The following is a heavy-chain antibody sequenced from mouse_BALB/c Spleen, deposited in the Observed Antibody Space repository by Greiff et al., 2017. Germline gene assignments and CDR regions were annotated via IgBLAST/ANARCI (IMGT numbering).Heavy chain of an antibody. V-gene: IGHV5-17*02. CDR1: GFSFSSFG. J-gene: IGHJ3*01. CDR3: ARLAYYRAY. CDR2: ISSGSSTI. D-gene: IGHD2-10*01. Sequence: EVMLVESGGGLVQPGGSRKLSCAASGFSFSSFGMHWVRQAPEKGLEWVAYISSGSSTICYADTVKGRFTISRDNPKNTLFLQMTSLRSEDTAMYYCARLAYYRAYWGQGTLVTVSA.